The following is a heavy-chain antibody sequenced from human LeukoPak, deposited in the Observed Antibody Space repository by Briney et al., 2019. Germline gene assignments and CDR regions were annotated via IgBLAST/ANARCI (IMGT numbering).Heavy chain of an antibody. D-gene: IGHD3-22*01. J-gene: IGHJ4*02. CDR2: ISTTSSYI. V-gene: IGHV3-21*01. CDR3: ARDIYDDSGYFMRGLDY. CDR1: GFTFSDYS. Sequence: GGSLRLSCAASGFTFSDYSMNWVRQAPGKGLEWVSSISTTSSYIYYADSVKGRFTTSRDNAKNSLYLQMNSLRADDTAVYFCARDIYDDSGYFMRGLDYWGQGILVTVSS.